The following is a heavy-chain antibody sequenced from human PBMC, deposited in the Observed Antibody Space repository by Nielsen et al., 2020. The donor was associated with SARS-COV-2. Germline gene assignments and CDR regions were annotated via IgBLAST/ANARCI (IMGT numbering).Heavy chain of an antibody. CDR3: ASRTHVETDMTIFDY. J-gene: IGHJ4*02. CDR1: GYTFNTYA. V-gene: IGHV1-69*13. D-gene: IGHD5-18*01. Sequence: SVKVSCKASGYTFNTYALNWVRQAPGQGLEWMGGIMPLLDTVNYAQKFQGRVTITADASTSTSYMELSSLRSDDTAVYYCASRTHVETDMTIFDYWGQGTLVTVSS. CDR2: IMPLLDTV.